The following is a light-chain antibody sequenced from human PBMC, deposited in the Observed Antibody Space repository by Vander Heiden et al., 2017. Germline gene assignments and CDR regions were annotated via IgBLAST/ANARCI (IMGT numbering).Light chain of an antibody. V-gene: IGLV1-40*01. CDR3: QSYDAGLSGSGL. J-gene: IGLJ2*01. CDR2: GNN. CDR1: SSNFGAGYD. Sequence: QSVLSQPPSVSGAPGQRVTISCTGSSSNFGAGYDVHWNQHLPGKAPKLLIYGNNKRPSGVPDRFSASKSGTSASLAITGLQSEDEADYYCQSYDAGLSGSGLFGGGTKLTVL.